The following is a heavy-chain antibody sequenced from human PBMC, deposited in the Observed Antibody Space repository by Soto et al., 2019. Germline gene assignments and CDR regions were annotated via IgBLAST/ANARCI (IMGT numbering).Heavy chain of an antibody. D-gene: IGHD3-3*01. CDR3: ARDLTSRVAGFDS. CDR2: IRAKAYGGAT. CDR1: GFTFGDYA. V-gene: IGHV3-49*03. Sequence: GGSLRLSCTTSGFTFGDYAMGWFRQAPGKGLEWVSFIRAKAYGGATAYAASVKGRFTISRDDSKSIAYLQMDSLITEDTGVYYCARDLTSRVAGFDSWGQGTPVTVS. J-gene: IGHJ4*02.